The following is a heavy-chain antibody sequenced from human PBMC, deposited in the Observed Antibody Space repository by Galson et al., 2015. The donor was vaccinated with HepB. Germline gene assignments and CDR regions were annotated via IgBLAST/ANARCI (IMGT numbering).Heavy chain of an antibody. D-gene: IGHD5-18*01. V-gene: IGHV4-4*01. CDR1: GGSISSGLW. CDR2: IYHSGST. Sequence: ETLSLTCAVSGGSISSGLWWSWVRQPPGKGLEWIGEIYHSGSTNYNPSHKSRVTISVDKPRNQFSLRLNSVTAADTAVYFCARDGYSHGSFDYWGQGTLVTVSS. CDR3: ARDGYSHGSFDY. J-gene: IGHJ4*02.